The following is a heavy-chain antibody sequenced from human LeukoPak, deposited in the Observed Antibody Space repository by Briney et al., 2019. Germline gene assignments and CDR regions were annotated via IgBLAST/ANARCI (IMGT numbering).Heavy chain of an antibody. CDR2: ISGSGGST. V-gene: IGHV3-23*01. D-gene: IGHD6-19*01. CDR3: AKTTGYSSGSIDY. CDR1: GFTFSSYA. Sequence: GGSLRLSCAASGFTFSSYAMSWVRQAPGKGLEWVSAISGSGGSTYYADSVKGRFTISRDNSKNTLYLQMNSLRAEDTAVYCCAKTTGYSSGSIDYWGQGTLVTVSS. J-gene: IGHJ4*02.